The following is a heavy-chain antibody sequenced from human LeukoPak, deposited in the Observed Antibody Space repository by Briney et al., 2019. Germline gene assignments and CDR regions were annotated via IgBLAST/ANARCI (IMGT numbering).Heavy chain of an antibody. V-gene: IGHV3-53*01. D-gene: IGHD2-15*01. CDR2: IYSGGNT. CDR1: GFTVCSNY. CDR3: ARGYCSGGSCYFVWFDT. J-gene: IGHJ5*02. Sequence: GGSLRLSCAASGFTVCSNYMSWVRQAPGMGLEWVSIIYSGGNTYYADSVKDRFTISRDNSKNTLYLQMNNLRVEDTAVYYCARGYCSGGSCYFVWFDTWGQGTLVTVSS.